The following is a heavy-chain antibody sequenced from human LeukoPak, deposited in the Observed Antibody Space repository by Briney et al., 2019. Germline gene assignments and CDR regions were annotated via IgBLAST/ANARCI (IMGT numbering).Heavy chain of an antibody. CDR1: GFTFSSNG. CDR3: ARRATTERGHSYGLDY. V-gene: IGHV3-30*02. J-gene: IGHJ4*02. Sequence: PGGSLRLSCAASGFTFSSNGMHWVRQAPGKGLEWVAFIRYDGSNKYYADSVRGRFTVSRDNAKNSLYLQMNSLTAEDTAVYYCARRATTERGHSYGLDYWGQGTLVTVSS. CDR2: IRYDGSNK. D-gene: IGHD5-18*01.